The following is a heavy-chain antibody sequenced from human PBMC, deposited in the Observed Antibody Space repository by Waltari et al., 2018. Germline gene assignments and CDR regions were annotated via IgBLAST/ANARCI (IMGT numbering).Heavy chain of an antibody. D-gene: IGHD2-15*01. CDR2: IHRSGRT. V-gene: IGHV4-4*02. J-gene: IGHJ4*02. Sequence: WWSWGRQSPEKGLEWSGQIHRSGRTYYNPSLESRVSVSMDTSNNKFFLKLSSAIAADTAVYYCARDRGRGLYFDSWGQGTLVTVSP. CDR3: ARDRGRGLYFDS. CDR1: W.